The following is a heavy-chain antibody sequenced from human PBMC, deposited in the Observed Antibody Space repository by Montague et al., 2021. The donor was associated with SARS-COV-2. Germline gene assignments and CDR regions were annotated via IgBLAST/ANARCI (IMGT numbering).Heavy chain of an antibody. CDR3: ARDSRTSGWGYWYHGLDV. J-gene: IGHJ6*02. Sequence: SETLSLTCTVSGGSISNYYWSWIRQPAGKGLEWIGRIYASGNTNYNPSLKSRVTMSVDTSKNQFSLKLTSVTAADTAVYCCARDSRTSGWGYWYHGLDVWGQGTTVTVSS. D-gene: IGHD6-19*01. CDR1: GGSISNYY. CDR2: IYASGNT. V-gene: IGHV4-4*07.